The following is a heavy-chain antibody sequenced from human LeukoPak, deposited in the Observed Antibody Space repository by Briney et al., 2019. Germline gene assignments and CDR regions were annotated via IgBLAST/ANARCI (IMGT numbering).Heavy chain of an antibody. Sequence: ASVKVSCKASGGTFSSYAISWVRQAPGQGLEWMRGIIPIFGTANYAQKFQGRVTITTDESTSTAYMELSSLRSEDTAVYYCARSRTRPYYDFWSGYYTWFDYWGQGTLVTVSS. CDR1: GGTFSSYA. CDR2: IIPIFGTA. J-gene: IGHJ4*02. CDR3: ARSRTRPYYDFWSGYYTWFDY. D-gene: IGHD3-3*01. V-gene: IGHV1-69*05.